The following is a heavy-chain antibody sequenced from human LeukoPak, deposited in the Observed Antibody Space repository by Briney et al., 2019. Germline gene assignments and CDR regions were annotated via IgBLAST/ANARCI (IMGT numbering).Heavy chain of an antibody. CDR3: AKDRGPRVMFDAFDV. Sequence: GGSLRLSCAASGFTFSSYEMNWVRQAPGKGLEWVSYISSSGSTIYYADSVKGRFTISGDKSKNTLYLQMNSLRAEDTAVYYCAKDRGPRVMFDAFDVWGKGTTVTISS. CDR2: ISSSGSTI. J-gene: IGHJ3*01. V-gene: IGHV3-48*03. CDR1: GFTFSSYE. D-gene: IGHD3-10*01.